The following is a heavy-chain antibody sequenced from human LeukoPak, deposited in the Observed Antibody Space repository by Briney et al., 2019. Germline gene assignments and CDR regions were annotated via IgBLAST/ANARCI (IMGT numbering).Heavy chain of an antibody. Sequence: PSETLSLTCAVYGGSFSGYYWSWIRQPPGKGLEWIGEINHSGSTNYNPFLKSRVTISVDTSKNQFSLKLSSVTAADTAVYYCARGHILTYYYDSSGYYYSWFDPWGQGTLVTVSS. J-gene: IGHJ5*02. CDR2: INHSGST. V-gene: IGHV4-34*01. CDR1: GGSFSGYY. D-gene: IGHD3-22*01. CDR3: ARGHILTYYYDSSGYYYSWFDP.